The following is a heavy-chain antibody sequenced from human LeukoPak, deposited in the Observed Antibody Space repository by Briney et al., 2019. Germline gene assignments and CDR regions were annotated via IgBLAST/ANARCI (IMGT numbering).Heavy chain of an antibody. J-gene: IGHJ5*02. V-gene: IGHV3-48*04. D-gene: IGHD2-2*02. Sequence: GGSLRLSCAASGFIFSSYGMNWVRQAPGKGLEWVSFISSSSSPVYYADSVKGRFTISRDNAKNSLYLQMNSLRAEDTAVYYCARGQGDIVVVPAAIGQWFDPWGQGTLVTVSS. CDR2: ISSSSSPV. CDR3: ARGQGDIVVVPAAIGQWFDP. CDR1: GFIFSSYG.